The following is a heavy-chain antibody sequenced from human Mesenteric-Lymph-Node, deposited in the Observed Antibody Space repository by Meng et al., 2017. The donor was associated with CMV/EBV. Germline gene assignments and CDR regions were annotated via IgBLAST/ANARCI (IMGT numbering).Heavy chain of an antibody. V-gene: IGHV3-30-3*01. CDR3: ARDIFRVATTSGVYYYYYGMDV. D-gene: IGHD1-26*01. J-gene: IGHJ6*02. CDR1: GFTFSSYA. CDR2: ISYDGSNK. Sequence: GGSLRLSCAASGFTFSSYAMHWVRQAPGKGLEWVAVISYDGSNKYYADSVKGRFTISRDNSKNTLYLQMNSLRAEDTAVYYCARDIFRVATTSGVYYYYYGMDVWGQGTTVTVSS.